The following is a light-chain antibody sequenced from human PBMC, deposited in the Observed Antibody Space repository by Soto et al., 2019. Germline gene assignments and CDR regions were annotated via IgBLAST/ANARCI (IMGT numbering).Light chain of an antibody. V-gene: IGKV3-15*01. J-gene: IGKJ5*01. Sequence: EMVLSQSPGTPCLSPEERAPLSCMGSQSLNSSYLAWYQQKPGQAPRLLIYGASSRATGIPVRFSGSGSGTEFTLTISSMQSEDFAVYYCQQYNNWPLTFGQGTRLEI. CDR1: QSLNSSY. CDR2: GAS. CDR3: QQYNNWPLT.